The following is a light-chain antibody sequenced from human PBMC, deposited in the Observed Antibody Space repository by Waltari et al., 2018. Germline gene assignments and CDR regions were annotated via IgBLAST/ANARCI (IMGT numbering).Light chain of an antibody. CDR2: SNH. Sequence: QSVLTQPPSASGTPGQRVTISCSGSSSNIGSNFVSWYLQVPGTAPKLLVYSNHQRPAGVPERFSGSKSGPSASLAISWLQSEDEGDYYCAAWDGSLEGWVFGGGTRLTVL. J-gene: IGLJ3*02. CDR3: AAWDGSLEGWV. V-gene: IGLV1-44*01. CDR1: SSNIGSNF.